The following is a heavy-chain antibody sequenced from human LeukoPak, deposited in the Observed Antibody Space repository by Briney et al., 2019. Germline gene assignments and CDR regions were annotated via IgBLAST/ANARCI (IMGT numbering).Heavy chain of an antibody. CDR1: GFTFSSYG. CDR2: IWYDGSNK. CDR3: ARDMGYCSGGSCYSGGFDY. D-gene: IGHD2-15*01. V-gene: IGHV3-33*01. Sequence: GGSLRLSCAASGFTFSSYGMHWVRQAPRKGLEWVAVIWYDGSNKYYADSVKGRFTISRDNSKNMLYLQMNSLRAEDTAVYYCARDMGYCSGGSCYSGGFDYWGQGTLVTVSS. J-gene: IGHJ4*02.